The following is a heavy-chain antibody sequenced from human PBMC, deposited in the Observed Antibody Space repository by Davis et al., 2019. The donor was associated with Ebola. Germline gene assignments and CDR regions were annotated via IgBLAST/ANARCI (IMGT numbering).Heavy chain of an antibody. Sequence: ASVKVSCKASGYPFSSHGVGWVRQAPGQGLEWMGWISSSNVTPTYGQKVQGRVTMTTDTSTNTAYMELRSLTSDDTAVYFCARTLRPYQLLPFDYWGQGTLIIVSS. V-gene: IGHV1-18*01. J-gene: IGHJ4*02. CDR1: GYPFSSHG. CDR2: ISSSNVTP. D-gene: IGHD2-21*01. CDR3: ARTLRPYQLLPFDY.